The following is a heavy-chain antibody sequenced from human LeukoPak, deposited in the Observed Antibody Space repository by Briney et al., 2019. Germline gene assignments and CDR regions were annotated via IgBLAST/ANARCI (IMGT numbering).Heavy chain of an antibody. Sequence: GASVKVSCEASGYTFTGYYMHWVRQAPGQGLEWMGWINPNSGGTNYAQKFQGRVTMTRDTSISTAYMELSRLRSDDTAVYYCARRYCSGGSCYEVDYWGQGTLVTVSS. CDR3: ARRYCSGGSCYEVDY. CDR2: INPNSGGT. V-gene: IGHV1-2*02. J-gene: IGHJ4*02. CDR1: GYTFTGYY. D-gene: IGHD2-15*01.